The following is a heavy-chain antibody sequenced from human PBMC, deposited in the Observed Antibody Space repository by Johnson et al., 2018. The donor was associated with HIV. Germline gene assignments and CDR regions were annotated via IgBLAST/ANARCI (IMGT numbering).Heavy chain of an antibody. J-gene: IGHJ3*02. V-gene: IGHV3-30*04. CDR3: ARDWAAVGRVGGMDAFDI. Sequence: QVQLVESGGGVVQPGRSLRLSCAASGFTFSTYAMHWVRQAPGKGLEWVAAISYDGSNKYYADSVKGRFTISRDNSKNTLYLQMNSLRAEDTAVYYWARDWAAVGRVGGMDAFDIWGQGTMVTVSS. CDR2: ISYDGSNK. D-gene: IGHD6-13*01. CDR1: GFTFSTYA.